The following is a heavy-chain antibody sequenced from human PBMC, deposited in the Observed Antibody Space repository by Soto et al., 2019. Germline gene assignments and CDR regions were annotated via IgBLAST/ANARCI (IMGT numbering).Heavy chain of an antibody. CDR1: GGSISSYY. J-gene: IGHJ5*02. D-gene: IGHD6-13*01. CDR2: IYYSGST. V-gene: IGHV4-59*01. CDR3: ARGIAAAGTFWFDP. Sequence: TSETLSLTCTVSGGSISSYYWNWIRQPPGKGLEWIGCIYYSGSTNYNPSLKSRVTISVDTSKNQFSLKLSSVTAADTAVYYCARGIAAAGTFWFDPWGQGTLVTVSS.